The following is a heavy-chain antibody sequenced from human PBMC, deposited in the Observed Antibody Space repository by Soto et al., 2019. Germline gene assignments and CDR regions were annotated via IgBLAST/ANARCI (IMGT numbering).Heavy chain of an antibody. V-gene: IGHV4-31*03. CDR2: IYYSGST. CDR3: ARLAGIVVVPAAMMHYYYGMDV. CDR1: GGSISSGGYY. J-gene: IGHJ6*02. Sequence: QVQLQESGPGLVKPSQTLSLTCTVSGGSISSGGYYWSWIRQHPGKGLEWSGYIYYSGSTYYNPSLKSRVTISVDTSKNQFSLKLSSVTAADTAVYYCARLAGIVVVPAAMMHYYYGMDVWGQGTTVTVSS. D-gene: IGHD2-2*01.